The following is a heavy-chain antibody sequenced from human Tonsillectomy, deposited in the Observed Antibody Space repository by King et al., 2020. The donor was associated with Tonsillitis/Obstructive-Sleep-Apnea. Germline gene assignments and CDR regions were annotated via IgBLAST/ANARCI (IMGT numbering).Heavy chain of an antibody. V-gene: IGHV4-59*01. CDR3: ARDSRRYDFWSGYYISGWFDP. Sequence: VQLQESGPGLVKPSETLSLTCTVSGGSISSYYWSWIRQPPGKGLEWIGYIYYSGSTNYNPSLTSRVTISVDTSKNQFSLKLSSVTAADTAGYYCARDSRRYDFWSGYYISGWFDPWGQGTLVTVSS. D-gene: IGHD3-3*01. CDR2: IYYSGST. J-gene: IGHJ5*02. CDR1: GGSISSYY.